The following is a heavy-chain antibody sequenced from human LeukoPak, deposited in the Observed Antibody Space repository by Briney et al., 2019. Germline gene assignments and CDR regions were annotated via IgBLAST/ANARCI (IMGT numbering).Heavy chain of an antibody. CDR1: GFTFSSYA. D-gene: IGHD3-10*01. V-gene: IGHV3-23*01. CDR3: AKDWFGELYVMDV. J-gene: IGHJ6*02. CDR2: ISGSGGST. Sequence: GGSLRLSCAASGFTFSSYAMSWVRQAPGKGLEWVSAISGSGGSTYYADSVKRRFTISRDNSKNTLYLQMNSLRAEDTAVYYCAKDWFGELYVMDVWGQGTTVTVSS.